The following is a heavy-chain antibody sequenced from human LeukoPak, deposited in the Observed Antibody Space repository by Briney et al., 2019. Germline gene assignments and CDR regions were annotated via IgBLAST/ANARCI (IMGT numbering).Heavy chain of an antibody. V-gene: IGHV4-34*01. CDR2: INHDGKT. CDR3: SRRGGHRFRFTDYYYYYMDA. D-gene: IGHD2-15*01. CDR1: GWTFSGHY. Sequence: SETLSLTCAVYGWTFSGHYWSWIRQPPGKGPEWVGEINHDGKTKYNLCSKSGGTISVVTSKNQFSLVPSTVPAANTAVYCGSRRGGHRFRFTDYYYYYMDACGNGDTVTVSS. J-gene: IGHJ6*03.